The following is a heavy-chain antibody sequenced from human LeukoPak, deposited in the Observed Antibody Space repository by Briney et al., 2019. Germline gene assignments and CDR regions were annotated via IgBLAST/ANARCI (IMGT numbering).Heavy chain of an antibody. CDR1: GFTFSTSS. V-gene: IGHV3-48*01. D-gene: IGHD1-26*01. Sequence: GGSLRLSCAASGFTFSTSSMNWVRQAPGKGLEWVSYISSTSNTIYYGDSVKGRFTISRDNAKNSMYLQMNSLRGEDTAVYYCARGGGSYSDWFDPWGQGTLVIVSS. J-gene: IGHJ5*02. CDR3: ARGGGSYSDWFDP. CDR2: ISSTSNTI.